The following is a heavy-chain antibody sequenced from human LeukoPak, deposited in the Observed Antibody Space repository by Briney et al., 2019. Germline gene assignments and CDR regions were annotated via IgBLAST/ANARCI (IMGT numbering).Heavy chain of an antibody. J-gene: IGHJ4*02. V-gene: IGHV1-18*01. CDR1: GYTFTSYG. Sequence: ASVKVSCKASGYTFTSYGISWVRQAPGQGLEWMGWISAYNGNTNYAQKLQGRVTMTTDTSTSAAYMELRSLRSDDTAVYYCAREQWPPNAWDYWGQGTLVTVSS. D-gene: IGHD6-19*01. CDR3: AREQWPPNAWDY. CDR2: ISAYNGNT.